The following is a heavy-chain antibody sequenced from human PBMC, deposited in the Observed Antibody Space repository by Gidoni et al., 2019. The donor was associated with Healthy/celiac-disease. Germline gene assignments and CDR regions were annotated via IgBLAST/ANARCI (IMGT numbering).Heavy chain of an antibody. CDR1: GFTFSSYW. CDR3: ARGNLGYCSSTSCYEGAFDI. CDR2: INSDGSST. D-gene: IGHD2-2*01. V-gene: IGHV3-74*01. J-gene: IGHJ3*02. Sequence: EVQLVESGGGLVQPGGSLRLSCAASGFTFSSYWMHWVRHDPGKGLVWVSRINSDGSSTSYADSVKGRFTISRDNAKNTLYLQMNSLRAEDTAVYYCARGNLGYCSSTSCYEGAFDIWGQGTMVTVSS.